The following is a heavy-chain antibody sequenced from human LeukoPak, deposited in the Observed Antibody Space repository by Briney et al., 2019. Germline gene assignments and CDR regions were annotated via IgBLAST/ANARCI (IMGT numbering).Heavy chain of an antibody. CDR3: ARDPALSGYEGPPFDY. Sequence: GGSLRLSCAASGFTFSSYAMHWVRQAPGKGLEWVTVISYDGSNKYYADSVKGRFTISRDNSKNTLYLQMNSLRAEDTAVYYCARDPALSGYEGPPFDYWGQGTLVTVSS. D-gene: IGHD5-12*01. CDR2: ISYDGSNK. V-gene: IGHV3-30-3*01. J-gene: IGHJ4*02. CDR1: GFTFSSYA.